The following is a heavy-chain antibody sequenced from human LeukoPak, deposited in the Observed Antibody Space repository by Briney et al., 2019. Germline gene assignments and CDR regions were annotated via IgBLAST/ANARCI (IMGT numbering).Heavy chain of an antibody. Sequence: SETLSLTCAVYGGSFSGYYWSWIRQPPGKGLEWIGEINHSGSTNYNPSLKSRVTISVDTSKNQFSLKLSSVTAADTAVYYCARDGHYYDFWSGPNSYGMDVWGQGTTVTVSS. D-gene: IGHD3-3*01. CDR3: ARDGHYYDFWSGPNSYGMDV. CDR1: GGSFSGYY. V-gene: IGHV4-34*01. J-gene: IGHJ6*02. CDR2: INHSGST.